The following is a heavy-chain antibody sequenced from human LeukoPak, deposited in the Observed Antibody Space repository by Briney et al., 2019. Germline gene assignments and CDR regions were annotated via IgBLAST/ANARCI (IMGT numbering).Heavy chain of an antibody. CDR3: ATAGGDYVDY. V-gene: IGHV4-59*08. D-gene: IGHD2-21*01. J-gene: IGHJ4*02. CDR1: GGSISSYY. CDR2: IYYSGST. Sequence: SETLSLTCTVSGGSISSYYWSWIRQPPGKGLEWIGYIYYSGSTNYNPSLMIRVTISVDTSKNQFSLKLSSVTAADTAVYYCATAGGDYVDYWGQGTLVTVSS.